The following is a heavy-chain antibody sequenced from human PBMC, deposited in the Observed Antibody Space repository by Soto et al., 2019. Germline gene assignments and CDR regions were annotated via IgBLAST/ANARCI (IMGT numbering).Heavy chain of an antibody. J-gene: IGHJ4*02. CDR2: ISSSGSTI. CDR3: VSGPTPYHGDY. D-gene: IGHD2-15*01. V-gene: IGHV3-11*01. Sequence: GGSLRLSCAASGFTFSDYFMSWIRQTPGKGLEWISFISSSGSTISYADSVKGRVIISRDNAKSSLFLQMNSLRVEDTAVYYCVSGPTPYHGDYWGQGTLVTVSS. CDR1: GFTFSDYF.